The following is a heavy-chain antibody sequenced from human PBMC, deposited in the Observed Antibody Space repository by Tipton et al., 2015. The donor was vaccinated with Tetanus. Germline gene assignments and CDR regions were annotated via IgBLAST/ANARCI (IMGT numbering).Heavy chain of an antibody. Sequence: QLVQSGAEGYKPGESLKISCKPSGYNFSIYWIGWVRQMPGKGLEWMGVINPTDYQTSYKPSFEGQVTISADRSVNTAYLQWTSLQTSDTAMYFCARRGSAILSGSYHWYFDIWGRGTLVTVSS. V-gene: IGHV5-51*01. D-gene: IGHD3-9*01. CDR1: GYNFSIYW. J-gene: IGHJ2*01. CDR2: INPTDYQT. CDR3: ARRGSAILSGSYHWYFDI.